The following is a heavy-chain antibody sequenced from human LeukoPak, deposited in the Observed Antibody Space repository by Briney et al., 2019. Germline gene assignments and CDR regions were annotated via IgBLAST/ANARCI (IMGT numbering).Heavy chain of an antibody. J-gene: IGHJ4*02. CDR1: GFTFSDYN. CDR3: AREGSYSNYVDY. CDR2: ISSGGSIV. Sequence: GGSLRLSCAASGFTFSDYNMDWVRQAPGKGLEWASFISSGGSIVYYADSLKGRFTISRDSAKNSLYLQMTSLRAEDTAVYYCAREGSYSNYVDYWGQGTLVTVSS. V-gene: IGHV3-48*01. D-gene: IGHD4-11*01.